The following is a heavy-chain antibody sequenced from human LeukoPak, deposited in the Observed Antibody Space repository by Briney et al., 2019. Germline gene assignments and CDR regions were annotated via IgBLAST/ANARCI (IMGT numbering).Heavy chain of an antibody. CDR2: ISSSSSYI. J-gene: IGHJ6*02. V-gene: IGHV3-21*04. D-gene: IGHD6-13*01. CDR1: GFTFSSYS. CDR3: AAAGKDGMDV. Sequence: SGGPLRLSCAASGFTFSSYSMNWVRQAPGKGLEWVSSISSSSSYIYYADSVKGRSTISRDNAKNSLYLQMNSLRAEDTAVYYCAAAGKDGMDVWGQGTTVTVSS.